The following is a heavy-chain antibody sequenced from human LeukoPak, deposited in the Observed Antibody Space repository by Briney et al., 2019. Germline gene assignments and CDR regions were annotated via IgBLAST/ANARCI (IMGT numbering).Heavy chain of an antibody. J-gene: IGHJ4*02. V-gene: IGHV3-13*01. D-gene: IGHD5-18*01. CDR1: GFTLGSHD. CDR2: IASGFQI. Sequence: GGSLRLSCTASGFTLGSHDMHWVRQTTGEGLQWVAAIASGFQIFYAGSVKGRFTVSKEDAKKSLYLQMNSLRAGDTAVYYCVREARGYHYTYFDYWGQGTLVTVSS. CDR3: VREARGYHYTYFDY.